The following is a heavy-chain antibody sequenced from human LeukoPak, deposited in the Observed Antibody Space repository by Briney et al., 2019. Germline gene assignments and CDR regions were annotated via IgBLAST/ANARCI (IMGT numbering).Heavy chain of an antibody. Sequence: PSETLSLTCTVSGGSISRYYWSWIRQSPARGLEWIGYIDYSESTNYNPSLKRRVSISVDTSKNQFSLKLSSVTAADTAVYYCARGLRLSAAGTNFDSWGQGTLVTVSS. CDR2: IDYSEST. CDR1: GGSISRYY. CDR3: ARGLRLSAAGTNFDS. J-gene: IGHJ4*02. V-gene: IGHV4-59*01. D-gene: IGHD6-13*01.